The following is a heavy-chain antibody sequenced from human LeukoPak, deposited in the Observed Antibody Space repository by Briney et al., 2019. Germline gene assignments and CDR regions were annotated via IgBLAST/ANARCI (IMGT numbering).Heavy chain of an antibody. Sequence: SETLSLTCTVPGGSISSYYWSWIRQPPGKGLEWIGLIYYSGSTNYNPSLKSRVTISVDTSKNQFSLKPSSVTAADTAVYYCARDGLLWFGELTSWDPWGQGTLVTVSS. CDR3: ARDGLLWFGELTSWDP. CDR2: IYYSGST. D-gene: IGHD3-10*01. CDR1: GGSISSYY. J-gene: IGHJ5*02. V-gene: IGHV4-59*12.